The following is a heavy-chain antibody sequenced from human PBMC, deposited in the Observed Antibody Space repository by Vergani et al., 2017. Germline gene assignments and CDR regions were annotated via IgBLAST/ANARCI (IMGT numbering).Heavy chain of an antibody. J-gene: IGHJ4*02. CDR2: ISGSSSYV. Sequence: VQLVESGGGVVQPGGSLRLSCAASGFSSSSYSMNWVRQAPGKGLEWVASISGSSSYVFYRDSVEGRFTNTRDNAKKSVYLQMNSLRAEDTAMYFCARGLWDCTHIRCSPPSYWGQGTQVTVSS. CDR3: ARGLWDCTHIRCSPPSY. CDR1: GFSSSSYS. V-gene: IGHV3-21*01. D-gene: IGHD2-8*01.